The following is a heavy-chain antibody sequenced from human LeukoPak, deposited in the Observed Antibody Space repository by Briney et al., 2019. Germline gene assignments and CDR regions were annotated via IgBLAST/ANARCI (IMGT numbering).Heavy chain of an antibody. CDR1: GYTFTSYY. D-gene: IGHD7-27*01. V-gene: IGHV1-46*01. CDR2: INPSGGGT. J-gene: IGHJ4*02. Sequence: ASVKVCCKASGYTFTSYYIHWVRQAPGQGLEWMGIINPSGGGTTYAQRFQGRVTMTRDTFTSTVYMELSSLRSEDTAVYYCARDPGSESFDYWGQGALVTVSS. CDR3: ARDPGSESFDY.